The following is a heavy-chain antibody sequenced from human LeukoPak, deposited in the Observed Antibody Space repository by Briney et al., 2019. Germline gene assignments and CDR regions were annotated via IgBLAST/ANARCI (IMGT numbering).Heavy chain of an antibody. J-gene: IGHJ3*02. Sequence: SETLSLTCAVSGGSISSGGYSWSWIRQPPGKGLEWIGYIYHSGSTYYNPSLKSRVTISVDRSKNQFSLKLNSVTAADTAVYYCARGVDYGDYVFGFDIWGQGTTVTVSS. CDR1: GGSISSGGYS. V-gene: IGHV4-30-2*01. CDR2: IYHSGST. D-gene: IGHD4-17*01. CDR3: ARGVDYGDYVFGFDI.